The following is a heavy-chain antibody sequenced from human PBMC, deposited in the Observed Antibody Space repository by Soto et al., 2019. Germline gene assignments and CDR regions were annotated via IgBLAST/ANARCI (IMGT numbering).Heavy chain of an antibody. D-gene: IGHD3-10*01. V-gene: IGHV3-64D*08. CDR1: GFTFSSYA. Sequence: GGSLRLSCSASGFTFSSYAMHWVRQAPGKGLEYVSAISSNGGSTYYADSVKGRFTISRDNSKNTLYLQMSSLRAEDTAVYYCVKDYITMVRGPENPTFDYWGQGTLVTVSS. J-gene: IGHJ4*02. CDR2: ISSNGGST. CDR3: VKDYITMVRGPENPTFDY.